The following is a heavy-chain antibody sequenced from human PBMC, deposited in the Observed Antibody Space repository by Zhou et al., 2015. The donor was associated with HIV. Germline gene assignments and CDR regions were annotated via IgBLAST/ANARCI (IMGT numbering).Heavy chain of an antibody. J-gene: IGHJ2*01. CDR1: EYTFTNHD. CDR2: MNPNTGNT. V-gene: IGHV1-8*01. Sequence: QVQLVQSGAEVKKPGASVKVSCKASEYTFTNHDINWVRQAAGQGLEWLGWMNPNTGNTAYAQKFQDRVTMTRNTSASTAYMELNSLRSEDTAVYYCAREGWGSWYFDLWGRGTLVSVSS. D-gene: IGHD7-27*01. CDR3: AREGWGSWYFDL.